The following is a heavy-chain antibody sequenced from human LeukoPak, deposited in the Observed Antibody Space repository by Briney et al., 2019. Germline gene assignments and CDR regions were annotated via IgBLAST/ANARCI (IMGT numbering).Heavy chain of an antibody. D-gene: IGHD3-3*01. CDR1: GGTFSSYA. CDR3: ARDNQIRNDFWSGYSDWFDP. J-gene: IGHJ5*02. V-gene: IGHV1-69*05. CDR2: IIPIFGTA. Sequence: ASVKVSCKASGGTFSSYAISWVRQAPGQGLEWMGGIIPIFGTANYAQKFQGRVMITTDESTSTAYMELSSLRSEDTAVYYCARDNQIRNDFWSGYSDWFDPWGQGTLVTVSS.